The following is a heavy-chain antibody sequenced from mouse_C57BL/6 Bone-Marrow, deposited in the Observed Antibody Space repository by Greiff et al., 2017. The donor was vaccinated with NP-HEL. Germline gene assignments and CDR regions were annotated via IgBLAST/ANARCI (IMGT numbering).Heavy chain of an antibody. V-gene: IGHV1-80*01. Sequence: VQLQESGAELVKPGASVKISCKASGYAFSSYWMNWVKQRPGKGLEWIGQIYPGDGDTNYNGKFKGKATLTADKSSSTAYMQLSSLTSEDSAVYFCAREVDYDYERPFYGYFDVWGTGTTVTVSS. D-gene: IGHD2-4*01. CDR1: GYAFSSYW. CDR2: IYPGDGDT. J-gene: IGHJ1*03. CDR3: AREVDYDYERPFYGYFDV.